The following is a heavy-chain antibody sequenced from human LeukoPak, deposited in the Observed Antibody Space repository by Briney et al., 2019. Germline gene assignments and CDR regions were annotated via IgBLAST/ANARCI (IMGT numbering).Heavy chain of an antibody. D-gene: IGHD2-15*01. CDR3: AKGDDSVTSPSY. CDR1: GFTFSNDA. J-gene: IGHJ4*02. Sequence: GGSLRLSCVAPGFTFSNDAMTWVRQAPGKGLEWVSAISGSGDNTFYADSVKGRFTSPRDNSKSTLYLQMHSLRAEDTAIYYCAKGDDSVTSPSYWGQGTLVTVSS. CDR2: ISGSGDNT. V-gene: IGHV3-23*01.